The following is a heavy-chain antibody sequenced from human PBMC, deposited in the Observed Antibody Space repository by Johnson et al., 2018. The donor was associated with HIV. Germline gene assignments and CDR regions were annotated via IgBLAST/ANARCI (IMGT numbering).Heavy chain of an antibody. CDR3: ASEAKHHVGANRVSSFDI. Sequence: EVQLVESGGGFVKPGGSLRLSCAASGFTFDDYAMHWVRQAPGKGPEWVSGINWNGGSTGYADSVKGRFTISRDNAKKSLCLQMNTLRAEDTALYYCASEAKHHVGANRVSSFDIWGQGTMVTVSS. D-gene: IGHD1-26*01. J-gene: IGHJ3*02. V-gene: IGHV3-20*04. CDR2: INWNGGST. CDR1: GFTFDDYA.